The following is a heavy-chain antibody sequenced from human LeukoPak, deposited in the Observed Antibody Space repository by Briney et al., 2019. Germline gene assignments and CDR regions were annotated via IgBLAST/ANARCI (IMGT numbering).Heavy chain of an antibody. Sequence: ASVKVSCKASGYTFTSYYMHWVRQAPGQGLEWMGIINPSGGSTSYAQKFQGRATMTRDTSTSTVYMELSSLRSEDTAVYYCAREGRTALDYYYGMDVWGQGTTVTVSS. J-gene: IGHJ6*02. V-gene: IGHV1-46*01. CDR3: AREGRTALDYYYGMDV. CDR2: INPSGGST. D-gene: IGHD3-10*01. CDR1: GYTFTSYY.